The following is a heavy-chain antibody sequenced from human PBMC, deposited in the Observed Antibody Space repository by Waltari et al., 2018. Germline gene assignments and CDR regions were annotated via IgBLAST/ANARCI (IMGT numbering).Heavy chain of an antibody. D-gene: IGHD6-19*01. CDR2: IKQDGSEN. CDR1: GFTFSSYW. Sequence: EVQLVESGGGLVQPGGSLRLSCAASGFTFSSYWMSGVRQAPGKGLEWVANIKQDGSENYYVDSVKGRFTFSRDNAKNSLYLQMNSLRAEDTAVYYCAKPYASGWYINFDYWGQGTLVTVSS. V-gene: IGHV3-7*01. CDR3: AKPYASGWYINFDY. J-gene: IGHJ4*02.